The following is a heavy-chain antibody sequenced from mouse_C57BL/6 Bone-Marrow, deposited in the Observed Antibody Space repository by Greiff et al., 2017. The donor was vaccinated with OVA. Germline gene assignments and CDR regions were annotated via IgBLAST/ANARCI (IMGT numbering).Heavy chain of an antibody. Sequence: QVQLKESGAELVKPGASVKISCKASGYAFSSYWMNWVKQRPGKGLEWIGQIYPGDGDTNYNGKFKGKATLTADKSSSTAYMQLSSLTSEDSAVYYCARFGNWYFDVWGTGTTVTVSS. CDR2: IYPGDGDT. CDR3: ARFGNWYFDV. CDR1: GYAFSSYW. J-gene: IGHJ1*03. D-gene: IGHD1-1*01. V-gene: IGHV1-80*01.